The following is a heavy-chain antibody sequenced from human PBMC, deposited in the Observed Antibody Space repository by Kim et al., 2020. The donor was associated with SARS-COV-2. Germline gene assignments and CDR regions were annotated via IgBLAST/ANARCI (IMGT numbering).Heavy chain of an antibody. CDR2: INHSGST. Sequence: SETLSLTCALYGGSFSDYYWSWIRQSPGKGLEWIAEINHSGSTNYNPSLKSGVTISIDRSKNQFSLKLGSVTAADRAVYYCAKRYGGLDVWGQGTTVTVSS. CDR1: GGSFSDYY. CDR3: AKRYGGLDV. J-gene: IGHJ6*02. V-gene: IGHV4-34*01. D-gene: IGHD5-18*01.